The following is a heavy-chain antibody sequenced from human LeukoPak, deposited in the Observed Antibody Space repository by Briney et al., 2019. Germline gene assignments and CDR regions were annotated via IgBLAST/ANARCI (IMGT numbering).Heavy chain of an antibody. J-gene: IGHJ5*02. D-gene: IGHD6-13*01. CDR1: GYTFTSYD. CDR3: ARAPYSSSWYGAWFDP. CDR2: MNPNSGNT. Sequence: ASVKVSCKASGYTFTSYDINWVRQATGQGLEWMGWMNPNSGNTGYAQKFQGRVTMTRNTSISTAYMELSSLRSEDTAVYYCARAPYSSSWYGAWFDPWGQGTLVTVSS. V-gene: IGHV1-8*01.